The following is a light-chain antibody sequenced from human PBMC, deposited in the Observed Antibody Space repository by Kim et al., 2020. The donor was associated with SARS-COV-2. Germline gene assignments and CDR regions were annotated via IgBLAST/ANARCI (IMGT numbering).Light chain of an antibody. Sequence: DVQMTQSPSTLSASVGDRVTITCRASEIIDDWLAWYQQKPGMAPNLLIYKASSLESGVPSRFSGSGSGTEFTLSISSLQPDDFATYYFQHYSHYPYTFGQGTKLEI. CDR1: EIIDDW. J-gene: IGKJ2*01. CDR2: KAS. CDR3: QHYSHYPYT. V-gene: IGKV1-5*03.